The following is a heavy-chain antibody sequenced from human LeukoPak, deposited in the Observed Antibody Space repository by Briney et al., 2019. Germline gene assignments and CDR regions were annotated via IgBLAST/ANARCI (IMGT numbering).Heavy chain of an antibody. D-gene: IGHD2-2*01. CDR2: ISSSSSTI. CDR1: GFTFSSYS. J-gene: IGHJ4*02. Sequence: GGSLRLSCAASGFTFSSYSMNWVRQAPGKGLEWVSYISSSSSTIYYADSVKGRFTISRDNSKNTLYLQMDSLRPEDTAVYYCASRNCISPSCYRGLLGYWGQGTLVTVSS. V-gene: IGHV3-48*01. CDR3: ASRNCISPSCYRGLLGY.